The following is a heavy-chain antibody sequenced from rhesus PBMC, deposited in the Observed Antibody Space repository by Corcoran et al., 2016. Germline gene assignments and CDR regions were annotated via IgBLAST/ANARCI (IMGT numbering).Heavy chain of an antibody. D-gene: IGHD6-31*01. Sequence: QLQLQESGPGLVKPSETLSLTCAVSGGSISSNYWSWIRQPPEKGLEWIGGIFGCGGSTDYNPSLKSRVTISIDTSKNQFSLKLSSVTAADTAVYSCAGVWGSGWYEYFDYWGQGVLVTVSS. CDR1: GGSISSNY. CDR3: AGVWGSGWYEYFDY. CDR2: IFGCGGST. J-gene: IGHJ4*01. V-gene: IGHV4-173*01.